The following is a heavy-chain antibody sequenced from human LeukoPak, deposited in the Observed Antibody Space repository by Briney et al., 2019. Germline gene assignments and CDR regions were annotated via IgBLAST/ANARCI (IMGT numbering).Heavy chain of an antibody. J-gene: IGHJ4*02. Sequence: GGSLRLSCAASGFTFDDYGMSWVRQAPGKGLEWVSGINWNGGSTGYADSVKGRFTISRDNAKNSLYLQMNSLRAEDTALYHCARGCYYDSSGYFQCFDYWGQGTLATVSS. D-gene: IGHD3-22*01. CDR1: GFTFDDYG. V-gene: IGHV3-20*01. CDR2: INWNGGST. CDR3: ARGCYYDSSGYFQCFDY.